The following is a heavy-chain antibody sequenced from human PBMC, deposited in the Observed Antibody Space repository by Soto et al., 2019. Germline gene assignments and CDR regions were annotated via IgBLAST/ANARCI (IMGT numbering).Heavy chain of an antibody. J-gene: IGHJ4*02. CDR1: GGTFSRYA. D-gene: IGHD3-22*01. Sequence: QVQLVQSGAEVKQPGSSVKVSCKASGGTFSRYAISWVRQAPGPGFEWMGGTIPIFGTANYAQKFQGRVTITADESTSTVYMELRGLRSEDTAVYYCARGVHYDSSGYYYFYWGQGTLVTVSS. V-gene: IGHV1-69*01. CDR2: TIPIFGTA. CDR3: ARGVHYDSSGYYYFY.